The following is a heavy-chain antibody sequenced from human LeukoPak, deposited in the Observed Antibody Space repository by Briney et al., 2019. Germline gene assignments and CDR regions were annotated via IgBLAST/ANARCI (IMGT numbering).Heavy chain of an antibody. CDR2: ISSSSSTI. D-gene: IGHD5-24*01. CDR1: GFTFSSYS. CDR3: AKDNRDGYTNYDAFDI. Sequence: GGSLRLSCAASGFTFSSYSMNWVRQAPGKGLEWVSYISSSSSTIYYADSVKGRFTISRDNAKNSLYLQMNSLRAEDTALYYCAKDNRDGYTNYDAFDIWGQGTMVTVSS. J-gene: IGHJ3*02. V-gene: IGHV3-48*04.